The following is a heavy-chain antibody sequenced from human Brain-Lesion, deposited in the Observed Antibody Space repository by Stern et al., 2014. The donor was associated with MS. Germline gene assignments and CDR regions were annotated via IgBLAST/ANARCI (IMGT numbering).Heavy chain of an antibody. D-gene: IGHD3-3*01. V-gene: IGHV1-2*02. CDR2: IKPNTGGT. Sequence: VQLVQSGAEVKKPGASVKVSCKTSGYIFTGYYIHWVRQAPGQGLEWMAWIKPNTGGTKYAQKFQGRVTISRDTSISTAYVEVSSLTSDDTAVYYCARDQRGITICGVDTDYYYQGMDVWGQGTTVTVSS. CDR1: GYIFTGYY. CDR3: ARDQRGITICGVDTDYYYQGMDV. J-gene: IGHJ6*02.